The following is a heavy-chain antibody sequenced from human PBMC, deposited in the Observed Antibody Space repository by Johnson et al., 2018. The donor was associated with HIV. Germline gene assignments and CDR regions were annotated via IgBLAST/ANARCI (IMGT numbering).Heavy chain of an antibody. Sequence: VQLVESGGGVVQPGRSLRLSCAASGFTFSSYAMSWVRQAPGKGLEWVSGINWNGGSTGYADSVKGRFTISRDKSKNTLYLQMNSLRVEDTAVYYCAKDVGNYWPDSFDIWGQGTMVIVSS. CDR1: GFTFSSYA. D-gene: IGHD3-22*01. CDR2: INWNGGST. CDR3: AKDVGNYWPDSFDI. J-gene: IGHJ3*02. V-gene: IGHV3-23*04.